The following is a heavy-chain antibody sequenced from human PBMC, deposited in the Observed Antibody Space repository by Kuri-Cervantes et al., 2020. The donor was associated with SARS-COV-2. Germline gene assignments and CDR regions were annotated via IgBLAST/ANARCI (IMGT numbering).Heavy chain of an antibody. D-gene: IGHD3-3*01. J-gene: IGHJ4*02. CDR1: GFTFSSYS. CDR2: ISSSSSYI. CDR3: ARNRGSGWPFFDY. Sequence: GGSLRLSCAASGFTFSSYSMNWVRQAPGKGLEWVSSISSSSSYIYYADSVKCRFTISRDNAKNSLYLQMNSLRAEDTAVYYCARNRGSGWPFFDYWAQGTRSPSPQ. V-gene: IGHV3-21*01.